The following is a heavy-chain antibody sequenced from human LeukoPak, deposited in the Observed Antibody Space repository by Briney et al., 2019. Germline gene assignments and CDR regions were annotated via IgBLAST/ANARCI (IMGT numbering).Heavy chain of an antibody. CDR2: ISYDGGNK. J-gene: IGHJ5*02. CDR1: GFTFSTYG. CDR3: AIQGGYGEEP. V-gene: IGHV3-30*03. D-gene: IGHD3-10*01. Sequence: PGGSLRLSCSASGFTFSTYGMHWFRQAPGKGLGWVAVISYDGGNKYYADSVKGRFTISRDNSKNTLFLQMNSLGPEDTALYFCAIQGGYGEEPWGQGTLVTVSS.